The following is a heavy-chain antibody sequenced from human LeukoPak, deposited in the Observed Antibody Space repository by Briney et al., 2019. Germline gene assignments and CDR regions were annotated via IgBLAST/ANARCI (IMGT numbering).Heavy chain of an antibody. CDR1: GFTFSSYG. Sequence: PGRSLRLSCAASGFTFSSYGMHWVRQAPGKGLEWVAVISYDGSNKYYADSVKGRFTISRDNSKNALYLQMNSLRAEDTAVYYCTRVRTAAGWWFDPWGQGTLVTVSS. CDR2: ISYDGSNK. V-gene: IGHV3-30*03. CDR3: TRVRTAAGWWFDP. J-gene: IGHJ5*02. D-gene: IGHD6-13*01.